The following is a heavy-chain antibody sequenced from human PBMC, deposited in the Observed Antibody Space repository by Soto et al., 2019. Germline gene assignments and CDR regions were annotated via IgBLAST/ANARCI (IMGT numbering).Heavy chain of an antibody. CDR2: TYSSGGA. D-gene: IGHD3-10*01. V-gene: IGHV4-39*07. Sequence: LQESGPGLVKPSETLSLTCSISGGSINGNNYSWGWIRQPPGRGLEWIGNTYSSGGAYYDPSFKSRASISLDTSKSQVFLKLTSVTAADTAIYYCARTRGSAVYFYFYGLDVWGHGTTVTVSS. CDR3: ARTRGSAVYFYFYGLDV. CDR1: GGSINGNNYS. J-gene: IGHJ6*02.